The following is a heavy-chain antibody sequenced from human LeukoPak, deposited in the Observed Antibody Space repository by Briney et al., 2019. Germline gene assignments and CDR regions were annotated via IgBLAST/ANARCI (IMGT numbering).Heavy chain of an antibody. J-gene: IGHJ4*02. D-gene: IGHD6-19*01. CDR3: ARVYSSGWHTIDY. V-gene: IGHV3-30*03. CDR1: GFTFSSYG. Sequence: PGRSLRLSCAASGFTFSSYGMYWVRQAPGKGLEWVAVISYDGSYKYYADSVKGRFTISRDNPKNTLYVQMNSLRVEDTALYHCARVYSSGWHTIDYWGQGTLVTVSS. CDR2: ISYDGSYK.